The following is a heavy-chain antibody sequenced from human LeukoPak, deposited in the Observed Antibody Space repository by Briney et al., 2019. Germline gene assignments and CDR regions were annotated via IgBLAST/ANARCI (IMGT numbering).Heavy chain of an antibody. D-gene: IGHD6-13*01. CDR2: ISGSGGST. Sequence: GGSLRPSCAASGFTFSSYAMCWVRQAPGKGLEWVSAISGSGGSTYYADSVKGRFTISRDNSKNTLYLQMNSLRAEDTAVYYCAKDPSGIARNWFDPWGQGTLVTVSS. J-gene: IGHJ5*02. V-gene: IGHV3-23*01. CDR1: GFTFSSYA. CDR3: AKDPSGIARNWFDP.